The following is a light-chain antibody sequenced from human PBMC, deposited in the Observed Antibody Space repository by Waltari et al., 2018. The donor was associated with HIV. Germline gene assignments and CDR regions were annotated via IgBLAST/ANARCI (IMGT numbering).Light chain of an antibody. Sequence: IQMTHSPTSLSPQLGQTVILSCRASQGISTYLNWYQKKGGKAPKLLIFGSSNLQSGVPSRFSGSGSGTDFTLIIRSLQPEDFASYFCQQSHSVPWTFGRGTNVEV. CDR3: QQSHSVPWT. CDR1: QGISTY. J-gene: IGKJ1*01. CDR2: GSS. V-gene: IGKV1-39*01.